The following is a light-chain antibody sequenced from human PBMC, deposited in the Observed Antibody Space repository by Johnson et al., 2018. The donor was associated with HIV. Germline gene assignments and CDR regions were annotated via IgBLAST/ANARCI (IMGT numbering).Light chain of an antibody. Sequence: QSVLTQPPSVSAAPGQKVTISCSGSSSNIGNNYVSWYQQLPGTAPKLLIYDNYKRPSGTPDRFSGSHSGTSATLGTTGLPTGDEADYYCGTWASSLRAGFFGTGTKVTVL. CDR3: GTWASSLRAGF. V-gene: IGLV1-51*01. CDR1: SSNIGNNY. J-gene: IGLJ1*01. CDR2: DNY.